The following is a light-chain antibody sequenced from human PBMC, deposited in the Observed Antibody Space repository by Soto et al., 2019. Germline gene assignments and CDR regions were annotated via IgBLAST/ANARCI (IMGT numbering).Light chain of an antibody. CDR1: SSDVENYNL. V-gene: IGLV2-23*03. Sequence: QSALTQPASVSGSPGQSITISCTGTSSDVENYNLVSWYQHHPGKAPKLMIYEGTKRPSGVSNRFSGSKSGNTASLTISGLQAEDEADYYCCSYASGDTFEFGGGTKL. CDR2: EGT. CDR3: CSYASGDTFE. J-gene: IGLJ2*01.